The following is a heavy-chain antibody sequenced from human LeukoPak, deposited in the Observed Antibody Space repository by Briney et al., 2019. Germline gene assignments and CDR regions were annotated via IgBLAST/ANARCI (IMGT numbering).Heavy chain of an antibody. CDR2: IRSTANGYAT. CDR3: TGNYYGSGSYADFDY. D-gene: IGHD3-10*01. J-gene: IGHJ4*02. V-gene: IGHV3-73*01. CDR1: GFTFSGSA. Sequence: GGSLRLSCAASGFTFSGSALHGVRQASGKGLEWVGRIRSTANGYATAYAASVKGRFTISRDDSKNTAYLQMDSLKTEDTAVYYCTGNYYGSGSYADFDYWGQGTLVTVSS.